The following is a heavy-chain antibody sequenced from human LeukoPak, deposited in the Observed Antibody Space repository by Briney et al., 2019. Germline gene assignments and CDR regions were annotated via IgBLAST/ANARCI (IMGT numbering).Heavy chain of an antibody. CDR3: ARDYQIDY. CDR1: GFTFSSYA. D-gene: IGHD3-16*02. Sequence: GGSLRLSCAASGFTFSSYAMHWVRQAPGKGLEWVAVISYDGSNKYYADSAKGRFTISRDNSKNTLYLQMNSLRAEDTAVYYCARDYQIDYWGQGTLVTVSS. CDR2: ISYDGSNK. V-gene: IGHV3-30-3*01. J-gene: IGHJ4*02.